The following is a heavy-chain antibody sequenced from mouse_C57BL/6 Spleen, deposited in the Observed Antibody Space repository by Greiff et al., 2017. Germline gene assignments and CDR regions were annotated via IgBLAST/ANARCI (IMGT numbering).Heavy chain of an antibody. CDR1: GYTFTDYY. Sequence: EVQLQQSGPELVKPGASVKISCKASGYTFTDYYMNWVKQSHGKSLEWIGDLSPNNGGTSYNQKFKGKSTLTVDKSSSTAYMELRSLTSEDSAVYYCARWGYYGSSSEVDYWGQGTSVTVSS. V-gene: IGHV1-26*01. D-gene: IGHD1-1*01. CDR2: LSPNNGGT. J-gene: IGHJ4*01. CDR3: ARWGYYGSSSEVDY.